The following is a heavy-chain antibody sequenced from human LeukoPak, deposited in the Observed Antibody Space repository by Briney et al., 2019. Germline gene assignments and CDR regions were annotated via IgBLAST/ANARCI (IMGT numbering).Heavy chain of an antibody. CDR3: ARVAYYYGTGSYYNPAHFDY. D-gene: IGHD3-10*01. Sequence: PSETLSLTCTVSGGSISSYYWSWIRQPPGKGLEWIGYIYYSGSTNYNPSLQSRVTISVDMSKDQFSLKLSSVTAADTAVYCCARVAYYYGTGSYYNPAHFDYWGQGTLVTVSS. CDR1: GGSISSYY. J-gene: IGHJ4*02. CDR2: IYYSGST. V-gene: IGHV4-59*01.